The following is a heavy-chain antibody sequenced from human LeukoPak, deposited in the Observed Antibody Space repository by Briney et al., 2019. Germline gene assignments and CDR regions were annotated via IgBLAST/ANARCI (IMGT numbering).Heavy chain of an antibody. CDR3: ARDAFNGNSYIGYYFDS. D-gene: IGHD1-26*01. CDR2: IYSGGRT. V-gene: IGHV3-53*01. Sequence: PGGSLRLSCAASGFTVSSNYMSWVRQAPGKGLEWVSVIYSGGRTSYADSVEGRFTISRDNAKNSLYLQMNSLRDEDTAVYYCARDAFNGNSYIGYYFDSWGQGTLVTVSS. CDR1: GFTVSSNY. J-gene: IGHJ4*02.